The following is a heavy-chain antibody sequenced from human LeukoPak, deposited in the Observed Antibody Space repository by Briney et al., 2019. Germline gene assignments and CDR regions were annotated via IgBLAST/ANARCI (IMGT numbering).Heavy chain of an antibody. CDR3: AHRLGATFFDC. CDR2: IYWDDDK. J-gene: IGHJ4*02. V-gene: IGHV2-5*02. CDR1: GFSLRTIGGG. D-gene: IGHD1-26*01. Sequence: SGPTLFHPTRPLTLTCTFSGFSLRTIGGGVCWIRQPPEKALEWLALIYWDDDKRYSPSLKSRHTITKDTSKNQVVLTMTNMDPVDTATYYCAHRLGATFFDCWGQGTLVTVSS.